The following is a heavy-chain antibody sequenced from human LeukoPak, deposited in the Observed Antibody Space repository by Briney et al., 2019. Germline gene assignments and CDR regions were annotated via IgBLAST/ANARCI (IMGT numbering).Heavy chain of an antibody. CDR3: ARSCRILDIVATIRARLGGNGFDI. D-gene: IGHD5-12*01. J-gene: IGHJ3*02. V-gene: IGHV4-34*01. CDR2: INHSGST. CDR1: GGSLSDYY. Sequence: PSETLSLTCGVYGGSLSDYYWSWIRQPPGKGLEWIGEINHSGSTNYNPSLKSRVTIAVETSKNQFSLKLSSVTAADKAVYYCARSCRILDIVATIRARLGGNGFDIWGQGTMVTVSS.